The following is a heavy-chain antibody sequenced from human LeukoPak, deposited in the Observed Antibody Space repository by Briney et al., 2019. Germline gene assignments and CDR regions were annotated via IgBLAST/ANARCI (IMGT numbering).Heavy chain of an antibody. V-gene: IGHV4-4*07. CDR1: GGSISSYY. CDR2: IYTSGST. J-gene: IGHJ2*01. Sequence: PSETLSLTCTVSGGSISSYYWSWIRQPAGKGLEWIGRIYTSGSTNYNPSLKSRVTMSVDTSKNQFSLKLSSVTAADTAVYYCARVAYYYDSSGYSHPFVWYFDLWGRGTLVTVSS. CDR3: ARVAYYYDSSGYSHPFVWYFDL. D-gene: IGHD3-22*01.